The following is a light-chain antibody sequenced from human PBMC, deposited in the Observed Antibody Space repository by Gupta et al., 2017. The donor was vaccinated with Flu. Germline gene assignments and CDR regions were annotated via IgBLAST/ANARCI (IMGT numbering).Light chain of an antibody. CDR3: QSYDSSNRGV. CDR2: EDN. Sequence: NFMLTQPHSVSESPGKTVTISCTRSSGSIASNYVQWYKQRPGSAPTTVIYEDNQRPSGVPDRFSGSIDSSSNSASLTISGLKTEDEADYYCQSYDSSNRGVFGGGTKLTVL. CDR1: SGSIASNY. J-gene: IGLJ3*02. V-gene: IGLV6-57*03.